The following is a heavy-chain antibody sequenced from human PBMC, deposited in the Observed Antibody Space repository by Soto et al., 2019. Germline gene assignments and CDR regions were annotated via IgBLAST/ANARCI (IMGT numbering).Heavy chain of an antibody. D-gene: IGHD2-2*02. J-gene: IGHJ5*02. Sequence: SVKVSCKASGGTFSSYAISWVRQAPGQGVEWVGGIIPIFGTANYAQKFQGRVTITADESTSTAYMELSSLRSEDTAVYYCARYRWGSDIVVVPAAIRSWFDPWGQGTLVTVSS. CDR3: ARYRWGSDIVVVPAAIRSWFDP. V-gene: IGHV1-69*13. CDR1: GGTFSSYA. CDR2: IIPIFGTA.